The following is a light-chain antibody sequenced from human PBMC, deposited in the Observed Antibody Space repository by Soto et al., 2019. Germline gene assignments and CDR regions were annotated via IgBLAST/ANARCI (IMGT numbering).Light chain of an antibody. CDR3: QQSYSTPQA. CDR1: QSISSW. CDR2: AAS. J-gene: IGKJ1*01. Sequence: DIQMTQSPSTLSASVGDRVTITCRASQSISSWLAWYQQKPGKAPKLLIYAASSLQSGVPSRFSGSGSGTDFTLANSSLQPEDFATYYCQQSYSTPQAFGQATKVDIK. V-gene: IGKV1-39*01.